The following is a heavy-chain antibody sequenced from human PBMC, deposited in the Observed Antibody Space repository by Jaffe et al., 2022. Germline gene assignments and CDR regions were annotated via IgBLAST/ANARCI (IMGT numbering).Heavy chain of an antibody. CDR3: ARHYDILTGLFPLDY. J-gene: IGHJ4*02. CDR1: GYSISSGYY. Sequence: QVQLQESGPGLVKPSETLSLTCAVSGYSISSGYYWGWIRQPPGKGLEWIGSIYHSGSTYYNPSLKSRVTISVDTSKNQFSLKLSSVTAADTAVYYCARHYDILTGLFPLDYWGQGTLVTVSS. D-gene: IGHD3-9*01. V-gene: IGHV4-38-2*01. CDR2: IYHSGST.